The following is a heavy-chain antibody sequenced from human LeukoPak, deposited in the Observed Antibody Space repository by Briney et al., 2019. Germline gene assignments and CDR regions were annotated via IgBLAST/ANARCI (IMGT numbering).Heavy chain of an antibody. D-gene: IGHD1-26*01. CDR2: ISRSGSTK. J-gene: IGHJ6*03. Sequence: GGSLRLSCAASGFTFSDYNMRWIRQAPGKGLEWVSSISRSGSTKYYADSVKGRFTISRDNAKNSLYLQMNSLRAEDTALYYCARSSGAHYYYYYYMDVWGKGTTVTVSS. CDR1: GFTFSDYN. V-gene: IGHV3-11*01. CDR3: ARSSGAHYYYYYYMDV.